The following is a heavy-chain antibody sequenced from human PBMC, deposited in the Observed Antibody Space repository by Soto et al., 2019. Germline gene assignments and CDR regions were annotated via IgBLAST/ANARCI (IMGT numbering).Heavy chain of an antibody. D-gene: IGHD2-2*01. Sequence: QVQLQESGPGLLKPSETLSLTCTVSGGSISSYYWSWIRQPAGKGLEWIGRIYTSGSTNYNPSLKGRGTMSVDTSKNQVSLKLSSVTAADTAVYYCARACSSNSCYDGFDCWGQGTLVTVSP. J-gene: IGHJ4*02. V-gene: IGHV4-4*07. CDR1: GGSISSYY. CDR3: ARACSSNSCYDGFDC. CDR2: IYTSGST.